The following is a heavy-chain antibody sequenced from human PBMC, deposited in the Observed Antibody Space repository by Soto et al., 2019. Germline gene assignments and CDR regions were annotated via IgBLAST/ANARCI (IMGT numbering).Heavy chain of an antibody. CDR2: IYYSGST. Sequence: SETLSLTCTVSGGSLSSYYWSWIRQPPRKGLEWIGYIYYSGSTNYNPSLKSRVTISVDTSKNQFSLKLSSVTAADTAVYYCARLAYCGGDCHMLDYWGQGTLVNVSS. D-gene: IGHD2-21*01. J-gene: IGHJ4*02. CDR3: ARLAYCGGDCHMLDY. CDR1: GGSLSSYY. V-gene: IGHV4-59*08.